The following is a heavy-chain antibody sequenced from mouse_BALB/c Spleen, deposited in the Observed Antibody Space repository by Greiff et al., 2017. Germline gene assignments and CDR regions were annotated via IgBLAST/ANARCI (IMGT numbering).Heavy chain of an antibody. J-gene: IGHJ2*01. V-gene: IGHV5-17*02. CDR1: GFTFSSFG. CDR2: ISSGSSTI. D-gene: IGHD4-1*01. CDR3: ARYGTDYFDY. Sequence: EVKLVESGGGLVQPGGSRKLSCAASGFTFSSFGMHWVRQAPEKGLEWVAYISSGSSTIYYADTVKGRFTISRDNPKNTLFLQMTSLRSDDTAMYYCARYGTDYFDYWGQGTTLTVSS.